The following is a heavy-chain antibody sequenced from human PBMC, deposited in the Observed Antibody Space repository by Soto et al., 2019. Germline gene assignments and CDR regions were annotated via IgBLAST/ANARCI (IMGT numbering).Heavy chain of an antibody. CDR1: GYTFTSYA. CDR3: ARTYCSGGSCYTSAFDI. Sequence: ASVKVSCKASGYTFTSYAMHWVRQAPGQRLEWMGWINAGNGNTKYPQKFQGRVTITRDTSASTAYMELSSLRSEDTAVYYCARTYCSGGSCYTSAFDIWGQGTMVTVSS. V-gene: IGHV1-3*01. CDR2: INAGNGNT. D-gene: IGHD2-15*01. J-gene: IGHJ3*02.